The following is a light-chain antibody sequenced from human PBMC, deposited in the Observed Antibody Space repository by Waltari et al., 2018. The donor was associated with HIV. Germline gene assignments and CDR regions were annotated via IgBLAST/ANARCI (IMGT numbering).Light chain of an antibody. CDR1: QNIKQW. Sequence: DTQMTQSPSTLSAAVGDTLTITCRASQNIKQWLAWYRQKVGQAPKLLVYQASILQTGVPSRISGTGSGTEFSLTITSLQPDDVAIYYCQQYNSYPWTFGQGTKVDIK. CDR2: QAS. CDR3: QQYNSYPWT. J-gene: IGKJ1*01. V-gene: IGKV1-5*03.